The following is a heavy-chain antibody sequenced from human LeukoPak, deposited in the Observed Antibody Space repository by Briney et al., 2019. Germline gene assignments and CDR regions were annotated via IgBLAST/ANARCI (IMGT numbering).Heavy chain of an antibody. CDR3: ARGKYSSGWYPIGSDY. CDR1: GFTFSSYS. D-gene: IGHD6-19*01. J-gene: IGHJ4*02. CDR2: ISSSSSYI. V-gene: IGHV3-21*01. Sequence: PGGSRRLSCAASGFTFSSYSMNWVRQAPGKGLEWVSSISSSSSYIYYADSVKGRFTISRDNAKNSLYLQMNSLRAEDTAVYYCARGKYSSGWYPIGSDYWGQGTLVTVSS.